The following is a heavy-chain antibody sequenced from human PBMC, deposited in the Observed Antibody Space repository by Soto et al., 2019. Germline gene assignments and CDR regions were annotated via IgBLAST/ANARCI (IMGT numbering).Heavy chain of an antibody. CDR2: IDPSDSYT. J-gene: IGHJ1*01. Sequence: GESLKISCKGSGYSFTSYWISWVRQMPGKGLEWMGRIDPSDSYTNYSPSFQGHVTISADKSISTAYLQWSSLKASDTAMYYCARTPLDYSNYAVEYLQHWGQGTLVTV. CDR1: GYSFTSYW. V-gene: IGHV5-10-1*01. CDR3: ARTPLDYSNYAVEYLQH. D-gene: IGHD4-4*01.